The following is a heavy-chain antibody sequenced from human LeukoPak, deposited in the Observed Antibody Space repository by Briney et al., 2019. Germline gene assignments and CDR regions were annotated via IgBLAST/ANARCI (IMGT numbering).Heavy chain of an antibody. CDR3: ARGHPRSTYYYDSSGRGDY. CDR1: GGSFSGYY. CDR2: INHSGST. V-gene: IGHV4-34*01. J-gene: IGHJ4*02. D-gene: IGHD3-22*01. Sequence: SETLSLTCAVYGGSFSGYYWSWIRQPPGKGLEWIGEINHSGSTNYNPSLKSRDTISVDTSKNQFSLKLSSVTTADTAVYYCARGHPRSTYYYDSSGRGDYWGQGTLVTVSS.